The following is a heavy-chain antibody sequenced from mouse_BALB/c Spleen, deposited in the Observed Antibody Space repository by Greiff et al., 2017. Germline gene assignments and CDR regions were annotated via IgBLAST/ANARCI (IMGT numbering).Heavy chain of an antibody. CDR1: GFTFSSFG. CDR3: ARFADYFYWYFDV. J-gene: IGHJ1*01. CDR2: ISSGSSTI. D-gene: IGHD2-13*01. Sequence: EVKVEESGGGLVQPGGSRKLSCAASGFTFSSFGMHWVRQAPEKGLEWVAYISSGSSTIYYADTVKGRFTISRDNPKNTLFLQMTSLRSEDTAMYYCARFADYFYWYFDVWGAGTTVTVSS. V-gene: IGHV5-17*02.